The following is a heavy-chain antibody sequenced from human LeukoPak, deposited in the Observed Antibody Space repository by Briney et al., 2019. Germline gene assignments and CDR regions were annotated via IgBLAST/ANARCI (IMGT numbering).Heavy chain of an antibody. J-gene: IGHJ4*02. Sequence: GGSLRLSCAASGFTFSTYSMTWVRQAPGKGLEWVSVISGSGDITYSADSVKGRFTISRDNSKITLFLQMNSLRAEDTALYYCAKLLSGSRTIDYWGQGTPVTVSS. CDR2: ISGSGDIT. CDR1: GFTFSTYS. CDR3: AKLLSGSRTIDY. V-gene: IGHV3-23*01. D-gene: IGHD5-12*01.